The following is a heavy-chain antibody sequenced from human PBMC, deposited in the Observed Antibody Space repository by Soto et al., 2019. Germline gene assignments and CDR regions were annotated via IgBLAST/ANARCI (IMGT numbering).Heavy chain of an antibody. CDR3: AKDSGAY. D-gene: IGHD3-10*01. CDR1: GFTFSSYG. J-gene: IGHJ4*02. Sequence: QVQLVESGGGVVQPGRSLRLSCAASGFTFSSYGMHWVRQAPGKGLEWVAVISYDGSNKYYADSVKGRFTISRDNSKNTLYLQMNSLRAEDTAVYYCAKDSGAYWGQGTLVTVSS. V-gene: IGHV3-30*18. CDR2: ISYDGSNK.